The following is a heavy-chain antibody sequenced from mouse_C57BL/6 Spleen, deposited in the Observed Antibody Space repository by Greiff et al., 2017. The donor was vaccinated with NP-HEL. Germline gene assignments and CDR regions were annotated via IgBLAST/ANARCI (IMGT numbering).Heavy chain of an antibody. CDR2: IYPRSGNT. CDR3: ARYTTVVAPYWYFDV. V-gene: IGHV1-81*01. CDR1: GYTFTSYG. Sequence: QVQLKESGAELARPGASVKLSCKASGYTFTSYGISWVKQRTGQGLEWIGEIYPRSGNTYYNEKFKGKATLTADKSSSTAYMELRSLTSEDSAVYFCARYTTVVAPYWYFDVWGTGTTVTVSS. J-gene: IGHJ1*03. D-gene: IGHD1-1*01.